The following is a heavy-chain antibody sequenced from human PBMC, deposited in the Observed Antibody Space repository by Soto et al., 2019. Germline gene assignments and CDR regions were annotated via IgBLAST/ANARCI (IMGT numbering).Heavy chain of an antibody. V-gene: IGHV1-69*04. D-gene: IGHD6-13*01. CDR2: IIPILGIA. CDR1: GGTFSSYT. Sequence: SVKVSCKASGGTFSSYTISWVRQAPGQGLEWMGRIIPILGIANYAQKFQGRVTMTRDKSTSTAYMELSSLRSEDTAVYYCAREQQLVLSPHFDYWGQGTLVTVSS. CDR3: AREQQLVLSPHFDY. J-gene: IGHJ4*02.